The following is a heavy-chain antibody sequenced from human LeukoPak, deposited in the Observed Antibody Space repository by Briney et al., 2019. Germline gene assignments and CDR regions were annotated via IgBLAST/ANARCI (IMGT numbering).Heavy chain of an antibody. V-gene: IGHV3-7*01. CDR3: ARALTYYYDSSGYFAY. J-gene: IGHJ4*02. D-gene: IGHD3-22*01. CDR1: GFTFTTYW. Sequence: GSLRLSYATSGFTFTTYWMNWVRQAPGKGLEWVANIKQDGSEKYYVDSVKGRFTISRDNARNSLYLQMNSLRADDTAVYYCARALTYYYDSSGYFAYWGQGTLVTVSS. CDR2: IKQDGSEK.